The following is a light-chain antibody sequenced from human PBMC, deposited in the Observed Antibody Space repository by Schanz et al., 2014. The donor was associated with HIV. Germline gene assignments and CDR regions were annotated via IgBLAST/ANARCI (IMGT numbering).Light chain of an antibody. V-gene: IGLV2-14*03. J-gene: IGLJ2*01. Sequence: ALTQPASVSGSPGQSITISCTGTSSDVGGYNYVSWYQQHPGKAPKLMIYDVSNRPSGASNRFSGSKSGNTASLTISGLQAEDEADYYCCSYAGSNNLLFGGGTKLTVL. CDR3: CSYAGSNNLL. CDR1: SSDVGGYNY. CDR2: DVS.